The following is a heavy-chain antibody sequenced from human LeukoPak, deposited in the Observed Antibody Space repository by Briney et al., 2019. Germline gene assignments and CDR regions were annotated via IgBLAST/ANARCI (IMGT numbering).Heavy chain of an antibody. J-gene: IGHJ4*02. CDR2: ISSSGSTI. CDR3: AGRLGYCSSTSCSK. Sequence: PGGSLRLSCAASGFTFSSYEMNWVRQAPGKGLEWVSYISSSGSTIYYADSVKGRFTISRDNAKNSLYLQMNSLRAEDTAVYYCAGRLGYCSSTSCSKWGQGTLVTVSS. V-gene: IGHV3-48*03. D-gene: IGHD2-2*01. CDR1: GFTFSSYE.